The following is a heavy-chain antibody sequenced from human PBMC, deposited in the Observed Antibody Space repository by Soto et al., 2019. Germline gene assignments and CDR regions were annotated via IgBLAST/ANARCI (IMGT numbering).Heavy chain of an antibody. V-gene: IGHV1-8*01. CDR1: GYTFTSYD. CDR2: MNPNSGNT. D-gene: IGHD3-16*01. J-gene: IGHJ6*03. Sequence: ASVTVSCKASGYTFTSYDINWVRQAPGQGLEWMGWMNPNSGNTGYAQKFQGRVTMTRNTSISTAYMELSSLRSEDTAVYYCARGVMGEYYYYMDVWGKGTTVTVSS. CDR3: ARGVMGEYYYYMDV.